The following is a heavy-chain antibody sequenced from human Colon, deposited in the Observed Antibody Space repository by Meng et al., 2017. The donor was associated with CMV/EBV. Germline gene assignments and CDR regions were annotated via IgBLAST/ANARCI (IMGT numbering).Heavy chain of an antibody. CDR1: GDSISNSLYY. V-gene: IGHV4-39*07. D-gene: IGHD2-2*01. CDR3: ARVFRGRGCRITSCADSPHAFDI. J-gene: IGHJ3*02. CDR2: IYYSGVT. Sequence: SETLSLTCTVSGDSISNSLYYWAWIRQPPGEGLEWVGSIYYSGVTYYSPSLRGRVTMSIDTPKNQFSLKVTSLTAADTAVFYCARVFRGRGCRITSCADSPHAFDIWGKGTVVTVSS.